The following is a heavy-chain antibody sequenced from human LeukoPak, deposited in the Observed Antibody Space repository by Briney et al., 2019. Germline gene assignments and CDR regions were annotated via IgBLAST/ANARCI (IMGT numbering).Heavy chain of an antibody. CDR3: ARLSRAVLTYGMDV. D-gene: IGHD6-19*01. CDR2: IYPGDSDT. CDR1: GYSFTSYW. Sequence: AGESLKISCKGSGYSFTSYWIAWVRQMPGKGLEWMGIIYPGDSDTRCSPSFQSQVTISADKSISTAYLQWSSLKASDTAMYYCARLSRAVLTYGMDVWGKGTTVTVSS. V-gene: IGHV5-51*01. J-gene: IGHJ6*04.